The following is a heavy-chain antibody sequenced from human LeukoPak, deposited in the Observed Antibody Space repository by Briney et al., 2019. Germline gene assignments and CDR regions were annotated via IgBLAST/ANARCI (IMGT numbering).Heavy chain of an antibody. Sequence: PGGSLRLSCAASGFTFSTYSMNWVRQAPGKGLEWVSSISSSGTYIYYADSVKGRFTISRDNAENSLSLQVNSLRAEDTAVYYCTRDAWPRDFDLWGRGTLVTVSS. V-gene: IGHV3-21*01. D-gene: IGHD3-10*01. CDR2: ISSSGTYI. J-gene: IGHJ2*01. CDR1: GFTFSTYS. CDR3: TRDAWPRDFDL.